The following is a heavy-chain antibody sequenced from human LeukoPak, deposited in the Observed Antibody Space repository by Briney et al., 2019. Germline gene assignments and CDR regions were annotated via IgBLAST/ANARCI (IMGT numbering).Heavy chain of an antibody. J-gene: IGHJ5*02. D-gene: IGHD2-2*01. CDR1: GFTFSDYY. Sequence: PGGSLRLSCAASGFTFSDYYMSWIRQAPGKGLEWVSSISSSSSYIYYADSVKGRFTISRDNAKNSLYLQMNSLRAEDTAVYYCARESVGDIVVVPAAQGWFDPWGQGTLVTVSS. CDR3: ARESVGDIVVVPAAQGWFDP. V-gene: IGHV3-11*06. CDR2: ISSSSSYI.